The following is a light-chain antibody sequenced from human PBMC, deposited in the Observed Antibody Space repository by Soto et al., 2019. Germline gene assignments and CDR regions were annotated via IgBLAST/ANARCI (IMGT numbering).Light chain of an antibody. Sequence: EIVMTQSPATLSVSPGERATLSCRASQTVSVNLAWYQQKPVQAPRLLIYGASTRATGVPARFSGSGSGTEFTLTISSLQSEDFAVYYCQQYNDWPPFTFGPGTRVDIK. J-gene: IGKJ3*01. CDR2: GAS. CDR3: QQYNDWPPFT. V-gene: IGKV3-15*01. CDR1: QTVSVN.